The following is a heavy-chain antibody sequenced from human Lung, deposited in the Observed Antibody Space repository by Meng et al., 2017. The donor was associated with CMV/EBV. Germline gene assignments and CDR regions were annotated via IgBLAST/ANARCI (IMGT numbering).Heavy chain of an antibody. Sequence: GGSLRLSCATSGFIFSTYTMNWVRQAPGKGLEWVSSITSSSGHIYYADSVKGRFTISRDNAKNSLFLLMNSLRVEDTAVYYCVRDFQCTSARCDWDYYYSHGMDVWXQGNXVTVDS. J-gene: IGHJ6*01. D-gene: IGHD1-7*01. CDR1: GFIFSTYT. CDR3: VRDFQCTSARCDWDYYYSHGMDV. CDR2: ITSSSGHI. V-gene: IGHV3-21*01.